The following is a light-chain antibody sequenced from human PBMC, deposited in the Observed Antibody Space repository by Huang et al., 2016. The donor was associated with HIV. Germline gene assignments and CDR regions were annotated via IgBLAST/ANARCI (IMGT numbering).Light chain of an antibody. Sequence: DIQMTQSPSSLSASVGDRVTITCRGSQSISKYLNWYQQKPGTAPKLLIYAASTWQSGVPTRFSGSGSVTDFTLTISSLQPEDFATFYCHQSYSAPYAFGPGTKVDVK. CDR1: QSISKY. CDR2: AAS. CDR3: HQSYSAPYA. V-gene: IGKV1-39*01. J-gene: IGKJ3*01.